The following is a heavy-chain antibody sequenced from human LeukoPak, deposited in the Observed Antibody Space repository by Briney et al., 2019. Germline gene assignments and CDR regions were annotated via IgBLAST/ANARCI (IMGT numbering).Heavy chain of an antibody. CDR2: ISAYNGNT. J-gene: IGHJ4*02. CDR1: GYTFTSCG. Sequence: ASVKVSCKASGYTFTSCGISWVRQAPGQGLEWMGWISAYNGNTNYAQKLQGRVTMTTDTSTSTAYMELRSLRSDDTAVYYCASGYSSGWYGRSDYWGQGTLVTVSS. D-gene: IGHD6-19*01. CDR3: ASGYSSGWYGRSDY. V-gene: IGHV1-18*01.